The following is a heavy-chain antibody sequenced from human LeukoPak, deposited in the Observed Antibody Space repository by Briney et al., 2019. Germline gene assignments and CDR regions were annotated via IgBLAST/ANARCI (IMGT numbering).Heavy chain of an antibody. V-gene: IGHV4-4*07. CDR3: ARGLELRVDWLDP. CDR2: IYTSGST. D-gene: IGHD1-7*01. Sequence: SETLSLTCTVSGGSISSYYWSWIRQPAGKGLEWIGRIYTSGSTNYNPSLKSRVTISGDKSKNQFSLKPSSVNAADTAVYYCARGLELRVDWLDPWGQGTLVTVSS. CDR1: GGSISSYY. J-gene: IGHJ5*02.